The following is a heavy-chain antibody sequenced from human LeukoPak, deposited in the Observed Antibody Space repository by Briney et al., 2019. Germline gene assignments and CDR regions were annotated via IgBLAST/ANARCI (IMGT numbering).Heavy chain of an antibody. Sequence: PSETLSLTCTVSGGSISSGSHYWSWIRQPAGKGLEWIGRIYTCGSTNYNPSLKSRVTISVDTSKNQFSLKLSSVTAADTAVYYCAESGYDLADYWGQGTLVTVSS. J-gene: IGHJ4*02. CDR2: IYTCGST. CDR1: GGSISSGSHY. V-gene: IGHV4-61*02. D-gene: IGHD5-12*01. CDR3: AESGYDLADY.